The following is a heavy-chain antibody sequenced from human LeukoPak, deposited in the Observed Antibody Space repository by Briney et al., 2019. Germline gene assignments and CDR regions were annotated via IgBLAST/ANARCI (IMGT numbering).Heavy chain of an antibody. CDR3: ARGKWIQSPFDY. Sequence: SETLSLTCTVSGGSISSYYWSWNRQPPGKGLEWIGYFYYSGSANYNPSLKSRVTISVDTSKNHFSLKLSSVTAADTAVYYCARGKWIQSPFDYWGQGTLVTVSS. V-gene: IGHV4-59*01. J-gene: IGHJ4*02. CDR1: GGSISSYY. CDR2: FYYSGSA. D-gene: IGHD5-18*01.